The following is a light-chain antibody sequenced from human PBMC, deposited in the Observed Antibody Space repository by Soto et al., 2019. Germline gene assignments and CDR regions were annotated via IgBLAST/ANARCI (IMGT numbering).Light chain of an antibody. CDR3: QQYDHLPRT. J-gene: IGKJ1*01. CDR2: DAS. V-gene: IGKV1-33*01. Sequence: ASVGDRVTITCQASQEISNYLNWYQQKPGKAPKLLIYDASNLERGVPSRFSGRGSGTDFTFTISSLQPEDFATYYCQQYDHLPRTFGRGTKVEIK. CDR1: QEISNY.